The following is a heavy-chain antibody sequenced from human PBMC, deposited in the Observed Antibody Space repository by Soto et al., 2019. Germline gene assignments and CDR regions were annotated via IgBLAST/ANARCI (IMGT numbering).Heavy chain of an antibody. J-gene: IGHJ6*02. Sequence: AGGSLRLSCAASGFTFSNAWMNWVRQAPGKGLEWVSRIKSKTDGGTTDYAAPVKGRFTISRDDSKNTLYLQMNSLKTEDTAVYYCTTGLVVPAAIVFTYYYYGMDVWGQGTTVTVSS. CDR1: GFTFSNAW. CDR2: IKSKTDGGTT. D-gene: IGHD2-2*02. CDR3: TTGLVVPAAIVFTYYYYGMDV. V-gene: IGHV3-15*07.